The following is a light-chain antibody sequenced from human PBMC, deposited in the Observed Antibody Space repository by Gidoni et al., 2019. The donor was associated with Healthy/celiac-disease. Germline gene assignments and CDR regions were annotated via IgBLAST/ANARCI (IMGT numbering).Light chain of an antibody. J-gene: IGKJ2*01. CDR2: AAS. CDR1: QSISSY. V-gene: IGKV1-39*01. Sequence: XTQSPSSLSASVGDRVTITCRASQSISSYLNWYQQKPGKAPKLLIYAASSLQSGVPSRFLXSGXXTDXXXTIXXXQPXXFAXXXCQXXXSTXXTFXXGTKLEIK. CDR3: QXXXSTXXT.